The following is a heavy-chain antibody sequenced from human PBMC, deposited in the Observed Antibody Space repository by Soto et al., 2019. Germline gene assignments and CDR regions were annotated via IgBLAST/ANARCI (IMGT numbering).Heavy chain of an antibody. CDR2: ISASGGST. J-gene: IGHJ3*01. V-gene: IGHV3-23*01. Sequence: EVQLLATGGGLGQPGGSLRLSCTASGFTFNRYAMGWVRQAPGKGLQWVAGISASGGSTYYGPPVKGRFTISRDSSKNTLHLQIHSLRGEYTAIYYCAKATTYSYDTDAFDFWGHGTMVTVS. CDR3: AKATTYSYDTDAFDF. CDR1: GFTFNRYA. D-gene: IGHD3-22*01.